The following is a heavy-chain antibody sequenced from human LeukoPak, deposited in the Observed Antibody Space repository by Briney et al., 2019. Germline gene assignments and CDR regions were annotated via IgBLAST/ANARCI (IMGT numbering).Heavy chain of an antibody. J-gene: IGHJ4*02. D-gene: IGHD2-15*01. V-gene: IGHV4-39*01. CDR3: ARQKAGGSCYSDY. Sequence: SETLSLTCTVSGGSIGSSSYYWGWIRQPPGKGLEWIGSVYYSGSTYYNPSLKSRVTISADTSKNQFSLKPSSVTAADTAVYYCARQKAGGSCYSDYWGQGTLVTVSS. CDR1: GGSIGSSSYY. CDR2: VYYSGST.